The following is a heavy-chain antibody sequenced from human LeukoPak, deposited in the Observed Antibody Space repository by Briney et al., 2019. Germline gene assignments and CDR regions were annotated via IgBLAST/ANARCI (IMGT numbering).Heavy chain of an antibody. J-gene: IGHJ5*02. CDR3: ARGYCSSTSCYTATPHNWFDP. CDR2: INSDGSST. D-gene: IGHD2-2*02. CDR1: GFTFSSYW. V-gene: IGHV3-74*01. Sequence: PGGSLRLSCAASGFTFSSYWMHWVRQAPGKGLVWVSRINSDGSSTSYADSVKGRFTISRDNAKNTLYLQMNCLRAEDTAVYYCARGYCSSTSCYTATPHNWFDPWGQGTLVTVSS.